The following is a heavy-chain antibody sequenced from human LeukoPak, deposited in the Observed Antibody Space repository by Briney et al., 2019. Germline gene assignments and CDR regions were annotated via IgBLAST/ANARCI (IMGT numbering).Heavy chain of an antibody. J-gene: IGHJ6*02. CDR1: GGSITSGGYY. CDR3: ARGDCSSTSCPGVFGMDV. D-gene: IGHD2-2*01. Sequence: SQTLSLTCTVSGGSITSGGYYWSWIRQPPGKGLEWIGEINHSGSTNYNPSLKSRVTISVDTSKNQFSLKLSSVTAADTAVYYCARGDCSSTSCPGVFGMDVWGQGTTVTVSS. V-gene: IGHV4-34*01. CDR2: INHSGST.